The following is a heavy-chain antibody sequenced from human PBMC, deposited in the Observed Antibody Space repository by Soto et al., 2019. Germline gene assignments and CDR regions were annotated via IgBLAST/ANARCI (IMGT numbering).Heavy chain of an antibody. CDR3: ARATSWQLPFDY. V-gene: IGHV4-59*01. J-gene: IGHJ4*02. D-gene: IGHD6-13*01. CDR1: SDSISSYY. Sequence: QVQLQESGPGLVKPSETLSLTCTVSSDSISSYYWSWIRQPPGKRLEWIGYISYSGSTDYNPSLKSRVTISGDTSKNQFSLKVSSVTAADTAVYYCARATSWQLPFDYWGQGTLVTVSS. CDR2: ISYSGST.